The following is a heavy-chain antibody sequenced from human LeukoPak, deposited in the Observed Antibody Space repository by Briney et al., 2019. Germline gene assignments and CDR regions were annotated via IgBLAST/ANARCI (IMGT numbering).Heavy chain of an antibody. D-gene: IGHD6-19*01. J-gene: IGHJ4*02. Sequence: PGGSLRLSRAASGFTFSTYGMHWVRQAPGKGLEWVAFIQYDESDKYYADSVRGRFTISRDNSKNTLYLQMNSLRAEDTAVYYCAREGGITVAGKFDSWGQGTLVTVSS. CDR1: GFTFSTYG. V-gene: IGHV3-30*02. CDR3: AREGGITVAGKFDS. CDR2: IQYDESDK.